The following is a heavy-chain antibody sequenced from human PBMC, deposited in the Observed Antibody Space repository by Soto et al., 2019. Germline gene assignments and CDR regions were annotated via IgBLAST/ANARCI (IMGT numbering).Heavy chain of an antibody. D-gene: IGHD3-9*01. CDR2: LSYDVSNK. V-gene: IGHV3-30-3*01. J-gene: IGHJ4*02. CDR3: ARERVTGYYNVIGY. CDR1: GFTFSIYS. Sequence: LRLSCAGSGFTFSIYSMHWVRQVPGKGLEWVAVLSYDVSNKYYADSVKGRFTISRDNSKNTLYLQMNSLRADDTAVYYCARERVTGYYNVIGYRGQRTPVTVSS.